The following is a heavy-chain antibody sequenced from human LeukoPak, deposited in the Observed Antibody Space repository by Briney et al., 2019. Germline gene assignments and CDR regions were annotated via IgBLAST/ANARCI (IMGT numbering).Heavy chain of an antibody. CDR1: GYSLSSGYY. D-gene: IGHD6-19*01. CDR3: ARGTTVQQWLVRVTGYFDY. V-gene: IGHV4-38-2*02. Sequence: PSETLSLTCTVSGYSLSSGYYWGWIRQPPGKGLEWIGSIYHSGSTYYNPSLKSRVTISVDTSKNQFSLKLSSVTAADTAVYYCARGTTVQQWLVRVTGYFDYWGQGTLVTVSS. CDR2: IYHSGST. J-gene: IGHJ4*02.